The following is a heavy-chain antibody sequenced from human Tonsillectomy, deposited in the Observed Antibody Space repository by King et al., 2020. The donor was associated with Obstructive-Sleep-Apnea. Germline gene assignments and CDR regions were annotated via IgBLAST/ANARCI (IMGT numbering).Heavy chain of an antibody. CDR1: GFTFSSYG. V-gene: IGHV3-30*18. Sequence: VQLVESGGGVVQPGRSLRLSCAASGFTFSSYGMDWVRQAPGKGLEWVAIISHDGSNKYYADSVKGRITISRDNSENTLYLQMNSLRAEDTAVYYCAKQLEYYYGMDVWGQGTTVTVSS. CDR2: ISHDGSNK. J-gene: IGHJ6*02. D-gene: IGHD3-3*01. CDR3: AKQLEYYYGMDV.